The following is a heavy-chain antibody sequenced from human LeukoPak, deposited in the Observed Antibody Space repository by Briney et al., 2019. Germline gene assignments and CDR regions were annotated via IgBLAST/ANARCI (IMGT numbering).Heavy chain of an antibody. CDR3: AKDPDYGGNSWFDY. CDR2: ISGSGGST. V-gene: IGHV3-23*01. CDR1: GFTFSSYA. J-gene: IGHJ4*02. Sequence: GGSLRLSCAASGFTFSSYAMSWVRQAPGKGLEWVSAISGSGGSTYCADSVKGRFTISRDNSKNTLYLQMNSLRAEDTAVYYCAKDPDYGGNSWFDYWGQGTLVTVSS. D-gene: IGHD4-23*01.